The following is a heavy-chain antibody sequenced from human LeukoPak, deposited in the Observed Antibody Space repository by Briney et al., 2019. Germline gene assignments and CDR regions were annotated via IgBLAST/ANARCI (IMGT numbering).Heavy chain of an antibody. CDR1: GYTLTELS. D-gene: IGHD3-22*01. V-gene: IGHV1-24*01. CDR3: ATVPRYDSSGYYAKVLGY. CDR2: FDPEDGET. Sequence: ASVKVSSKVSGYTLTELSVHWVRQAPGKGLEWMGGFDPEDGETIYAQKFQGRVTMTEDTSTDTAYMELSSLRSEDTAVYYCATVPRYDSSGYYAKVLGYWGQGTLVTVSS. J-gene: IGHJ4*02.